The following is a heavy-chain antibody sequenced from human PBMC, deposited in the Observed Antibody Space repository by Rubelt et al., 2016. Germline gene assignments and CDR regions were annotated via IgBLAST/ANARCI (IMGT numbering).Heavy chain of an antibody. V-gene: IGHV1-2*02. CDR2: INPKMGDR. Sequence: QVQLVQSGAEVKRPGASVRVSCKASGYTFTDYYMHWVRQAPGQGLEWMGSINPKMGDRQYAQKFQGRVTMTRDTSIRTAYMEVSRLRSDDTAVYYCMRRRKGDSWGQGTLIIVSS. J-gene: IGHJ4*02. CDR3: MRRRKGDS. CDR1: GYTFTDYY.